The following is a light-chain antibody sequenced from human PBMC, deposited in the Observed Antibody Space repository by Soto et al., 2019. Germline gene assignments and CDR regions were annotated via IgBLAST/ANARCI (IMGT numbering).Light chain of an antibody. Sequence: DIVMTQSPDSLTVSLGERATINCKSSQSILYSSTNKNYLAWYQQKAGQPPRLLIYWASTRQSGVPDRFSGSGSGTDFTLTISSLQAEDVAVYYCQQYYSTPMSFGAGTKLNIK. CDR2: WAS. J-gene: IGKJ3*01. V-gene: IGKV4-1*01. CDR3: QQYYSTPMS. CDR1: QSILYSSTNKNY.